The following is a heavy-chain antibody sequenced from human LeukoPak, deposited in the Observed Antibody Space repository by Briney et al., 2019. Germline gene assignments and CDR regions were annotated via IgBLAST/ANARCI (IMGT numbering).Heavy chain of an antibody. Sequence: PGGSLRLSCAASGFTFDDYAMHWVQQAPGKGLEWVSGISWNSGSIGYADSVKGRFTISRDNAKNSLYLQMNSLRAEDMALYYCAKEYSSSSGVFDYWGQGTLVTVSS. CDR1: GFTFDDYA. CDR3: AKEYSSSSGVFDY. CDR2: ISWNSGSI. J-gene: IGHJ4*02. V-gene: IGHV3-9*03. D-gene: IGHD6-6*01.